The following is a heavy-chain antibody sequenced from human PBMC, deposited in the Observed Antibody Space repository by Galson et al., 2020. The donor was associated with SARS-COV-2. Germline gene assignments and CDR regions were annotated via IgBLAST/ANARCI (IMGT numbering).Heavy chain of an antibody. CDR1: GYTFTGYY. Sequence: GESLKISCKASGYTFTGYYMHWVRQAPGQGLEWMGWINPNSGGTNYEQKVQGRVTMTRDTSISTAYMGLSRLRSDDTAVYYCARSAREIRYFDGYWFGPWGQGTLVTVAS. V-gene: IGHV1-2*02. CDR2: INPNSGGT. CDR3: ARSAREIRYFDGYWFGP. D-gene: IGHD3-9*01. J-gene: IGHJ5*02.